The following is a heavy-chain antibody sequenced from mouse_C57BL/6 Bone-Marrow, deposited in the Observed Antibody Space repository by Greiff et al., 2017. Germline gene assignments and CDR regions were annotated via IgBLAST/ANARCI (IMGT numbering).Heavy chain of an antibody. V-gene: IGHV1-55*01. CDR2: IYPGSGST. D-gene: IGHD1-1*01. Sequence: VQLQQPGAELVKPGASVKMSCKASGYTFTSYWITWAKQRPGQGLEWIGDIYPGSGSTNYNEKFKSKATLTVDTSSSTAYMQLSSLTSEDSAVYYCASGDGSGTWYYAMDYWGQGTSVTVSS. J-gene: IGHJ4*01. CDR3: ASGDGSGTWYYAMDY. CDR1: GYTFTSYW.